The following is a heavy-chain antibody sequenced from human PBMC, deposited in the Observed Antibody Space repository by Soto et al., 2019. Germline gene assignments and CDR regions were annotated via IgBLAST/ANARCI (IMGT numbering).Heavy chain of an antibody. V-gene: IGHV3-48*01. CDR3: AREYYYYGSGSYDY. CDR1: GFTFSSYS. J-gene: IGHJ4*02. Sequence: GGSLRLSCAASGFTFSSYSMNWVRQAPGKGLEWVSYISSSSSTIYYADSVKGRFTISRDNAKNSLYLQMNSLRAEDTAVYYCAREYYYYGSGSYDYWGQGTLVTVSS. CDR2: ISSSSSTI. D-gene: IGHD3-10*01.